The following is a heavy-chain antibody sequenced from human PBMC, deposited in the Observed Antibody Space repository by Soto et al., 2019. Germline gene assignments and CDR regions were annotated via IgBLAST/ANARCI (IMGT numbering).Heavy chain of an antibody. CDR1: GFSFSIYA. V-gene: IGHV3-30-3*01. CDR3: ASGAAFYYDTSRY. D-gene: IGHD3-16*01. Sequence: GGSLRLSCAAPGFSFSIYALHWVRQTPGKGLEWVAVISPNGNNKYYADSVKGRFTISRDTSKSTLYLQMTSLRPEDTAVYYCASGAAFYYDTSRYWGQGTLVTVSS. CDR2: ISPNGNNK. J-gene: IGHJ4*02.